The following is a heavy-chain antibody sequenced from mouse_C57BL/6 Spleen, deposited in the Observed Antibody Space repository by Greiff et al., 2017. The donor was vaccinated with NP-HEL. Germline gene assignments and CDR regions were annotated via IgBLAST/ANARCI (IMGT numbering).Heavy chain of an antibody. D-gene: IGHD1-3*01. CDR3: ASENNPYYFDY. CDR1: GYTFTSYW. Sequence: VQLQQPGAELVKPGASVKLSCKASGYTFTSYWMHWVKQRPGRGLEWIGRIDPNSGGTKYNEKFKSKATLTVDKPSSTAYMRLSSLTSEDSAVYYCASENNPYYFDYWGQGTTLTVSS. CDR2: IDPNSGGT. J-gene: IGHJ2*01. V-gene: IGHV1-72*01.